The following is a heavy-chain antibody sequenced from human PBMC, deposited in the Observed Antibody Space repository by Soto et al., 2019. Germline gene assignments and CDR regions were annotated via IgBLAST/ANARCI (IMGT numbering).Heavy chain of an antibody. J-gene: IGHJ5*02. CDR1: GYTFTGYY. V-gene: IGHV1-2*04. Sequence: QVQLVQSGAEVKKPGASVKVSCKASGYTFTGYYMHWVRQAPGQGLEWMGWINPNSGGTNYAQKFQGWVTMTRDTSISTAYMELSRLRSDDTAVYYCARGPLHTRSSGGSGKFDPWGQGTLVTVSS. CDR2: INPNSGGT. CDR3: ARGPLHTRSSGGSGKFDP. D-gene: IGHD2-15*01.